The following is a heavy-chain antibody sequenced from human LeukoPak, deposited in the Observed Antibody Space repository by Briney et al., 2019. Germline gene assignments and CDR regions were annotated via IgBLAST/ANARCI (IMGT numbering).Heavy chain of an antibody. D-gene: IGHD3-16*01. CDR2: IKSDGTTT. J-gene: IGHJ4*02. Sequence: GVSLRLSCAASGFTFSNDRMHWVRQAPGKGLVWVSNIKSDGTTTDYADAVKGRFTISRDTAKNTLYLEMNSLRADDTAMYYCVRGLGDYWGQGALVTVSS. V-gene: IGHV3-74*01. CDR3: VRGLGDY. CDR1: GFTFSNDR.